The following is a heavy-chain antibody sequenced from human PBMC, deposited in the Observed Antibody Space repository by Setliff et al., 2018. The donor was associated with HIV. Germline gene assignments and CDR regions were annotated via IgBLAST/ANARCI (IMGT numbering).Heavy chain of an antibody. CDR2: ISSSSSYT. D-gene: IGHD1-26*01. J-gene: IGHJ3*02. CDR1: GFTFSDYY. Sequence: GGSLRLSCAASGFTFSDYYMSWIRQAPGKGLEWVSYISSSSSYTNYADSVKGRFTISRDNAKNSLYLQMNSLRAEDTAVYYCARRKEPLRPAEAFDIWGQGTMVTVSS. V-gene: IGHV3-11*03. CDR3: ARRKEPLRPAEAFDI.